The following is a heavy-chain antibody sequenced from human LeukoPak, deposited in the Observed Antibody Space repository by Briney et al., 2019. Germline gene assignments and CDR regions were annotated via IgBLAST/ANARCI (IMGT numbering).Heavy chain of an antibody. CDR1: GFTCSTYG. D-gene: IGHD6-19*01. V-gene: IGHV3-33*01. Sequence: PGGSLRLSCAAAGFTCSTYGMHWVRQAPGKGLEWVAVIWFDGSNQYYVDSVRGRFSISRDNSKNTLYLQMNTLRAEDTGVYYCARDRGSGDSFDLWGQGAMVTVSS. J-gene: IGHJ3*01. CDR3: ARDRGSGDSFDL. CDR2: IWFDGSNQ.